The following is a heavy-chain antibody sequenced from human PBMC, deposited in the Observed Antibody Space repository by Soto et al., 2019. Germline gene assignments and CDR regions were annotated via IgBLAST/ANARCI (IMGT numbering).Heavy chain of an antibody. CDR1: GGSISSSNW. CDR3: ASPRGYCSSTSCYSGGV. CDR2: IYHSGST. D-gene: IGHD2-2*01. J-gene: IGHJ4*02. Sequence: SETLSLTCAVSGGSISSSNWWSWVRQPPGKGLEWIGEIYHSGSTNYNPSLKSRVTISVDKSKNQFSLKLSSVTAAETAVYYCASPRGYCSSTSCYSGGVWGQGTMVTVYS. V-gene: IGHV4-4*02.